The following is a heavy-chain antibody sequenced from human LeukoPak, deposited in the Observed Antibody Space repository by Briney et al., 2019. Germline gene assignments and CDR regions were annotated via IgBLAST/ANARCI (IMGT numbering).Heavy chain of an antibody. V-gene: IGHV3-48*04. Sequence: GGSLRLSCAASGFTFSDYSMNWVRQAPGKGLEWISYISSSSSTIYYADSVKGRFTISRDNAKNSLYLQMNRLRVEDTAVYYCARIRFGESYALKSYYYYHMDVWGIGTTVTISS. CDR3: ARIRFGESYALKSYYYYHMDV. CDR2: ISSSSSTI. D-gene: IGHD3-10*01. J-gene: IGHJ6*03. CDR1: GFTFSDYS.